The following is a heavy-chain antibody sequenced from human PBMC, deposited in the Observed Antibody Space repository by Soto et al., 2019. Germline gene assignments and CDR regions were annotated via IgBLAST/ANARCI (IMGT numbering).Heavy chain of an antibody. J-gene: IGHJ4*02. D-gene: IGHD6-13*01. Sequence: ASVKVSCKASGGTFSSYAISWVRQAPGQGLEWMGGIIPIFGTANYAQKFQGRVTITADESTSTAYMELSSLRSEDTALYYCARSTYSSSYVVYFDYWGQGTLVTVSS. CDR1: GGTFSSYA. V-gene: IGHV1-69*13. CDR3: ARSTYSSSYVVYFDY. CDR2: IIPIFGTA.